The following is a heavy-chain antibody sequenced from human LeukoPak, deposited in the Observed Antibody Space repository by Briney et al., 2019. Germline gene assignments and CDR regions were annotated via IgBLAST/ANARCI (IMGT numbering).Heavy chain of an antibody. CDR3: ARDNPSIPDRPIWEHQSTDAFDI. CDR1: GYTFTSYY. V-gene: IGHV1-69*13. D-gene: IGHD1-26*01. CDR2: IIPIFGTA. Sequence: ASVKVSCKASGYTFTSYYMHWVRQAPGQGLEWMGGIIPIFGTANYAQKFQGRVTITADESTSTAYMELSSLRSEDTAVYYCARDNPSIPDRPIWEHQSTDAFDIWGQGTMVTVSS. J-gene: IGHJ3*02.